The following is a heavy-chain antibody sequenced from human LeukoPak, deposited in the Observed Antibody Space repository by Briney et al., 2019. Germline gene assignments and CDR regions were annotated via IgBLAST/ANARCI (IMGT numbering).Heavy chain of an antibody. CDR1: GFTFGDHV. Sequence: GGSLRLSCTVSGFTFGDHVMSWVRQAPEKGLEWVGLIRSKGYGETTEYAASVKGRFTISRDDSKSIAYLQMNSLKTDDTGVYYCTSLPGGFWSGYFDYWGQGSLVTVSS. CDR3: TSLPGGFWSGYFDY. CDR2: IRSKGYGETT. D-gene: IGHD3-3*01. J-gene: IGHJ4*02. V-gene: IGHV3-49*04.